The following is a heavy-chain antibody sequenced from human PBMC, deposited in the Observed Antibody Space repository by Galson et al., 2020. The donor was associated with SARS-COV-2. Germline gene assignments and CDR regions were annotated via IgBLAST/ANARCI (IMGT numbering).Heavy chain of an antibody. D-gene: IGHD3-10*01. CDR1: GGSISSSSYY. CDR2: IYYSGST. V-gene: IGHV4-39*07. Sequence: SETMSLTCTLSGGSISSSSYYWGWIRQPPGKGLEWIGSIYYSGSTYYNPSLKSRVTISVDTSKNQFSLKLSSVTAADTAVYYCARVTDLLGDGSGSTYYYYGMDVWGQGTTVTVSS. CDR3: ARVTDLLGDGSGSTYYYYGMDV. J-gene: IGHJ6*02.